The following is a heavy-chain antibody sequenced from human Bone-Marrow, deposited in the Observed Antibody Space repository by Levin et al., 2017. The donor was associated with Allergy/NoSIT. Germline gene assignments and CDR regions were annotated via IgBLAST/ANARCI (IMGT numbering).Heavy chain of an antibody. V-gene: IGHV6-1*01. CDR2: TYYRSKWYN. J-gene: IGHJ5*02. Sequence: SQTLSLPCAISWDSVSSNSAVWNWIRQSPPGGLEWLGRTYYRSKWYNNYAVSVKSRITISADISKNQFSLQLSSVTPEDTAVYYCARGNEWLISWGQGTLVTVSS. CDR3: ARGNEWLIS. D-gene: IGHD5-12*01. CDR1: WDSVSSNSAV.